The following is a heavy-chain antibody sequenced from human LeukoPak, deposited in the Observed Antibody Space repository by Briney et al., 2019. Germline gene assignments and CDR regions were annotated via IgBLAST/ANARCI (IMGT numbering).Heavy chain of an antibody. CDR2: ISSSGSTI. Sequence: GGSLRLSCAASGFTFSSYEMNWVRQAPGRGLEWVSYISSSGSTIYYAGSVKGRFTISRDNAKNSLYLQMNSLRAEDTAVYYCARDGVGSSSWTPNWFDPWGQGTLVTVSS. V-gene: IGHV3-48*03. J-gene: IGHJ5*02. D-gene: IGHD6-13*01. CDR1: GFTFSSYE. CDR3: ARDGVGSSSWTPNWFDP.